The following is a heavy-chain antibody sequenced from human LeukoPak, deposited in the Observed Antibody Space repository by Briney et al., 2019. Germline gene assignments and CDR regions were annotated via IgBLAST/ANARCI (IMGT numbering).Heavy chain of an antibody. Sequence: SETLSLTCTVSGDSISSSSYYWGWIRQPPGKGLEWIGSIYYSGSTYYNPSLKSRVTISLDTSKNQFSLKLSSVTAADTAVYYCARTYDYVWGSYRRSAGYYFDYWGQGTLVTVSS. CDR1: GDSISSSSYY. CDR2: IYYSGST. D-gene: IGHD3-16*02. V-gene: IGHV4-39*07. CDR3: ARTYDYVWGSYRRSAGYYFDY. J-gene: IGHJ4*02.